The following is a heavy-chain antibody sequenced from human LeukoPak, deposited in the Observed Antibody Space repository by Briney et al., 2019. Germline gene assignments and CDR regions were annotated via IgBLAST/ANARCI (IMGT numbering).Heavy chain of an antibody. J-gene: IGHJ4*02. CDR1: GGSISSTDYY. D-gene: IGHD2-2*02. V-gene: IGHV4-39*07. CDR2: VYYSGST. Sequence: SETLSLTCTVSGGSISSTDYYWGWIRQPPGKGLEWIGSVYYSGSTYYNPSLRSRLTISVDTSKNQFSLNLTSVTAADTAVYYCARDPAAVPAAYWGRGTLVTVSS. CDR3: ARDPAAVPAAY.